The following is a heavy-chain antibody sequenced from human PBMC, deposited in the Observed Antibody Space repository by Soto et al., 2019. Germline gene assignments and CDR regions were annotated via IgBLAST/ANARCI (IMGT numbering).Heavy chain of an antibody. CDR3: PAAVPAEYVFPYYYMDV. Sequence: QVQLQESGPGLVKPSETLSLTCTVSGASISSYHWSWIRQTPGKGLEWIGYIYYSGSANYNPSLKSRVTFSVDTSKNQVSLKLSSVTAADTGVYYCPAAVPAEYVFPYYYMDVWGKGTTVTVSS. CDR2: IYYSGSA. V-gene: IGHV4-59*01. D-gene: IGHD3-16*01. J-gene: IGHJ6*03. CDR1: GASISSYH.